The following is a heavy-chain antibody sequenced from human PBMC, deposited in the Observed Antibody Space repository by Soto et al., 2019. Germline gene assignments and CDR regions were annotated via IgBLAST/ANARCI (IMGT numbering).Heavy chain of an antibody. J-gene: IGHJ1*01. V-gene: IGHV3-23*01. CDR2: ISGTGRVT. CDR1: GFTFSSYS. D-gene: IGHD3-9*01. Sequence: EVQLLASGGGLVQPGGSLKISCAVSGFTFSSYSMSWVRQAPGTGLEWVSGISGTGRVTNYAESVKGRFTISRDNPKNTLYLEMTRLRVEDTAVYYCAKDVHYDMGTGIEYLDHWGQGTLVTVS. CDR3: AKDVHYDMGTGIEYLDH.